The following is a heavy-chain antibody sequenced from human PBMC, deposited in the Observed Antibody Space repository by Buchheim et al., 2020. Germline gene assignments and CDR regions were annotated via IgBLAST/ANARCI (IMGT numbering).Heavy chain of an antibody. CDR2: IIPIFGTA. CDR1: GGTFSSYA. CDR3: ARVGYYDSSVYYSDYYYYYMDV. V-gene: IGHV1-69*01. Sequence: QVQLVQSGAEVKKPGSSVKVSCKASGGTFSSYAISWVRQAPGQGLEWMGGIIPIFGTANYAQKFQGRVTSTAADSTTTAYMELSSLRSEDTAVYYCARVGYYDSSVYYSDYYYYYMDVWGKGTT. J-gene: IGHJ6*03. D-gene: IGHD3-22*01.